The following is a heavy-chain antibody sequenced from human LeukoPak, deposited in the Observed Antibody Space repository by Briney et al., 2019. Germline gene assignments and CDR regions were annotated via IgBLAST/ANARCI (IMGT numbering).Heavy chain of an antibody. CDR1: GFSFSSYG. D-gene: IGHD1-1*01. Sequence: GGSLRLSCAASGFSFSSYGMYWVRQAPGKGVEWVAFIGYDGSNKYYADSVKGRFTISRDNSKNTLYLQMNSLRVEDTAVYYCARCTTGRTFGSLREIKRSREIDYWGQGTLVTVSS. V-gene: IGHV3-33*07. CDR3: ARCTTGRTFGSLREIKRSREIDY. CDR2: IGYDGSNK. J-gene: IGHJ4*02.